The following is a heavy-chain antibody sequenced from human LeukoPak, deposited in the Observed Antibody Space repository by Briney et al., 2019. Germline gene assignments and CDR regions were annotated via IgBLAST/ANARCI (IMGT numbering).Heavy chain of an antibody. J-gene: IGHJ3*02. D-gene: IGHD3-10*01. V-gene: IGHV4-4*07. CDR1: GGSISSYC. Sequence: SETLSLTCTVSGGSISSYCWTWIRQPAGKGLEWIGRIDSSGSTNYNPSLKSRLTMSIDTSKNQFSLKLNSVTAADTAVYYCARDQDGEVYGNAFNIWGQGTLVTVFS. CDR3: ARDQDGEVYGNAFNI. CDR2: IDSSGST.